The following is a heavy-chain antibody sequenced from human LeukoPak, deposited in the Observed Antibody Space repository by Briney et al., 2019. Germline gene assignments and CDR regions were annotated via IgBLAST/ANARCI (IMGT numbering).Heavy chain of an antibody. D-gene: IGHD2-15*01. CDR2: ISAYNGNT. V-gene: IGHV1-18*01. Sequence: GASVKVSCQASGYTFTSYGISWVRQPPGQGLEWMGWISAYNGNTNYAQKLQGRVTMTTDTSTSTAYKELRSLRSDDTAVYYCARGSCVVVVAATPDVFDYWGQGTLVTVSS. CDR1: GYTFTSYG. CDR3: ARGSCVVVVAATPDVFDY. J-gene: IGHJ4*02.